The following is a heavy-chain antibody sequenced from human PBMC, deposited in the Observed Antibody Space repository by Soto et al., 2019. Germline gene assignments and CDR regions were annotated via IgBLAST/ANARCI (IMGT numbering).Heavy chain of an antibody. V-gene: IGHV2-5*02. D-gene: IGHD3-22*01. CDR2: IYWDDDK. J-gene: IGHJ2*01. CDR1: GFSLSTSGVG. CDR3: AHLYYYDSSGYPLYWYFYL. Sequence: QITLKESGPTLVKPTQTLTLTCTFSGFSLSTSGVGVGWIRQPPGKALEWLALIYWDDDKRDSPSLQRRLTIPKNTSKHQVVLTMTHMDPGDTATYYCAHLYYYDSSGYPLYWYFYLWGRGTLVTVSS.